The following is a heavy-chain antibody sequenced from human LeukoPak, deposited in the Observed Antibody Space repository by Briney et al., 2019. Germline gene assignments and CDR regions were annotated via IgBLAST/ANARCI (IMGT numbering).Heavy chain of an antibody. V-gene: IGHV1-69*06. CDR1: GGTFSSYA. D-gene: IGHD3-10*01. J-gene: IGHJ4*02. CDR2: IIPIFGTA. Sequence: EASVKVSCKASGGTFSSYAISWVRQAPGQGLEWMGGIIPIFGTANYAQKFQGRVTITAGKSTSTAYMELSSLRSEDTAVYYCAREGLWFGELLYYFDYWGQGTLVTVSS. CDR3: AREGLWFGELLYYFDY.